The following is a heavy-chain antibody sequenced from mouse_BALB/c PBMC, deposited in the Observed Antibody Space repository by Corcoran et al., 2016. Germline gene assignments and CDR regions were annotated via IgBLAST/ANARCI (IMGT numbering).Heavy chain of an antibody. CDR3: AKSDDAWFAY. Sequence: QIQLVQSGPELKKPGETVKISCKASGYTFTNYGMNGVKQAPGKGLKWMGWINTYTGEPTYADDFKGRFAFTLETSASTAYLQINNLKNEDTATYFCAKSDDAWFAYWGQGTLVTVSA. CDR1: GYTFTNYG. CDR2: INTYTGEP. V-gene: IGHV9-3-1*01. J-gene: IGHJ3*01. D-gene: IGHD2-12*01.